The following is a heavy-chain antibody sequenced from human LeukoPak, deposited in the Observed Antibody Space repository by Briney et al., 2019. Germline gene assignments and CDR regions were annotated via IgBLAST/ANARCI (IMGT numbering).Heavy chain of an antibody. V-gene: IGHV4-59*08. D-gene: IGHD5-12*01. CDR3: ARTRGYSGYVDFDY. CDR1: SGSISSYY. CDR2: SDDSGST. Sequence: SETLSLTCTVSSGSISSYYWSWIRQPPGKGLEWIGYSDDSGSTNYNPSLKTRVTISVDMSKNHFSLKLSSVTAADTAVYYCARTRGYSGYVDFDYWGQGTLVTVSS. J-gene: IGHJ4*02.